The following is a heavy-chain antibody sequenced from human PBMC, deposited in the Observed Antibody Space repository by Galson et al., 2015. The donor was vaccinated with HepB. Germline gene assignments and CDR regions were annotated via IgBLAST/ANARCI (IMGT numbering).Heavy chain of an antibody. J-gene: IGHJ4*02. Sequence: SLRLSCAASGFTLSSYAMSWVRQAPGKGLEWVSAISGSGGSTYYADSVKGRFTISRDNSKNTLYLQMNSLRAEDTAVYYCAKLRYFDWLLLYWGQGTLVTVSS. CDR1: GFTLSSYA. CDR2: ISGSGGST. V-gene: IGHV3-23*01. CDR3: AKLRYFDWLLLY. D-gene: IGHD3-9*01.